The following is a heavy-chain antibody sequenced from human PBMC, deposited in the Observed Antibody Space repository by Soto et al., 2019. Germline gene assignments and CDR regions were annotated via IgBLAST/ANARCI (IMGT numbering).Heavy chain of an antibody. Sequence: QVQLVQSGAAVRKPGASVKVSCKASNYTFTSYGISWVRQAPGQGLERMGWISVYYGNTNYAQKFQDRVTMTTDTSTSTAYVERKSLTADDTVVYYCALGGRKWEGGVFDFWGQGTLVTVSS. D-gene: IGHD1-26*01. J-gene: IGHJ5*01. V-gene: IGHV1-18*04. CDR2: ISVYYGNT. CDR1: NYTFTSYG. CDR3: ALGGRKWEGGVFDF.